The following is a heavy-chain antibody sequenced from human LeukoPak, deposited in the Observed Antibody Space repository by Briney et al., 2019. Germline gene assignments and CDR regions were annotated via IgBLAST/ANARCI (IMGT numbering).Heavy chain of an antibody. D-gene: IGHD3-22*01. CDR3: ARGDYYDSSGYYTDAFDI. J-gene: IGHJ3*02. Sequence: PGGSLRLSCAASGFTFSNYWMSWVRQAPGKGLEWVDNIKQDGSEKYYVDSLKGRLTISRDNAKNSLYLQMNSLRAEDTAVYYCARGDYYDSSGYYTDAFDIWGQGTMVTVSS. CDR2: IKQDGSEK. CDR1: GFTFSNYW. V-gene: IGHV3-7*01.